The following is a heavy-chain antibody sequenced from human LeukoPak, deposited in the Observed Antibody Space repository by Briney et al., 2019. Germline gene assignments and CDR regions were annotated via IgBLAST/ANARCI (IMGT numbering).Heavy chain of an antibody. CDR3: AKEHDFWSGYYSSLDY. CDR1: GFTLSSYA. Sequence: GGSLRLSCAASGFTLSSYAMSWVRQAPGKGLEWVSAIDTSGDSTYYADSVKGRFTISRDNSKNTLYLRMNSLRAEDTAVYYCAKEHDFWSGYYSSLDYWGQGTLVTVSS. CDR2: IDTSGDST. V-gene: IGHV3-23*01. J-gene: IGHJ4*02. D-gene: IGHD3-3*01.